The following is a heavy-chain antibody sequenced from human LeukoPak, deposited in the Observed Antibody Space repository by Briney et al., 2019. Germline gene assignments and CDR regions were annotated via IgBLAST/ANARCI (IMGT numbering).Heavy chain of an antibody. Sequence: PGGSLRLSCAASGFTFSDHYMNWVRQAPGKGLEWVSYISSSGSPTYYADSVKGRFTISRDNAKNSLYLQMNSLRAEDTALYYCASGAQSDYWGQGTLVTVSS. D-gene: IGHD1-26*01. J-gene: IGHJ4*02. V-gene: IGHV3-11*04. CDR1: GFTFSDHY. CDR3: ASGAQSDY. CDR2: ISSSGSPT.